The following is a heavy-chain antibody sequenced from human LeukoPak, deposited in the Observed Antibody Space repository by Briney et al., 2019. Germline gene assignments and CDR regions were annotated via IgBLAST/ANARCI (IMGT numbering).Heavy chain of an antibody. CDR3: AVTMVRGGPTYYYYYGMDV. J-gene: IGHJ6*02. Sequence: PGGSLRLSCAASGFTFSSYGMRWVRQAPGKGLEWVAFIRYDGSNKYYADSVKGRFTISRDNSKNTLYLQMNSLRAEDTAVYYCAVTMVRGGPTYYYYYGMDVWGQGTTVTVSS. V-gene: IGHV3-30*02. CDR2: IRYDGSNK. D-gene: IGHD3-10*01. CDR1: GFTFSSYG.